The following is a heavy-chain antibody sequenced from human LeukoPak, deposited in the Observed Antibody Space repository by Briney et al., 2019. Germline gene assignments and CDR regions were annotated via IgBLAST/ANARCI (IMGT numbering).Heavy chain of an antibody. D-gene: IGHD3-10*01. Sequence: GGSLRLSCAASGFTFSSCSMSWVRQAPGKGLEWVANIKQDGSEKYYVDSVKGRFTISRDNAKNSLYLQMDSLRVEDTAVYYCASLGLAGFGELFRGVFDYWGQGTLVTVSS. J-gene: IGHJ4*02. CDR2: IKQDGSEK. CDR1: GFTFSSCS. V-gene: IGHV3-7*01. CDR3: ASLGLAGFGELFRGVFDY.